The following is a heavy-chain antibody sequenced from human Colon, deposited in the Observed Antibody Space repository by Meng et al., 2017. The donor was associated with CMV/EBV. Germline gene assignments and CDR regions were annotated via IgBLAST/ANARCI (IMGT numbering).Heavy chain of an antibody. CDR2: INTISGHP. Sequence: ASGYNFNKYAINWVRQAPGQGLEWMGWINTISGHPTYAQDFTGRFVFSLDASVSTAYLQISSLAAEDTAIYYCTRDSGSIGWYNWFDPWGQGTLVTVS. D-gene: IGHD6-19*01. V-gene: IGHV7-4-1*02. CDR1: GYNFNKYA. CDR3: TRDSGSIGWYNWFDP. J-gene: IGHJ5*02.